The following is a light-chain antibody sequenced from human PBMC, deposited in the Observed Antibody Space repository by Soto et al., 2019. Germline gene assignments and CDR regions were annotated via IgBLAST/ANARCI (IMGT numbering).Light chain of an antibody. V-gene: IGKV3-15*01. CDR3: QQYDSFSST. J-gene: IGKJ5*01. CDR1: QSVRSN. CDR2: AAS. Sequence: DIVMTQSPATLSVSPGERATLSCRASQSVRSNLAWHQQKPGQAPRLLIYAASTRATGVPARFSGSGSGTEFSLTISSLQPDDFATYYCQQYDSFSSTFGQGTRLEIK.